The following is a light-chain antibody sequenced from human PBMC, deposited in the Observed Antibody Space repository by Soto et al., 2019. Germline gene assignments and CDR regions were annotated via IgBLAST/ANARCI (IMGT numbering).Light chain of an antibody. V-gene: IGKV1-39*01. CDR2: AAS. J-gene: IGKJ5*01. Sequence: DIQMTQSPSSLSASLGDRVAITCRASQSISSYLNWYQQKPGKAPKVLIYAASNLQSGVPSRFSGSGSGTDFALTISSLQPEDFATYYCQQGYSTPITFGQGTRRRL. CDR3: QQGYSTPIT. CDR1: QSISSY.